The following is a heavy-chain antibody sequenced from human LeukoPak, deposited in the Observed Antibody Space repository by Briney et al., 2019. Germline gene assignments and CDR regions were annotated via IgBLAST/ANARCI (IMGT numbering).Heavy chain of an antibody. V-gene: IGHV4-59*01. D-gene: IGHD1-14*01. CDR1: GDSISNYY. CDR2: IYYSGNT. J-gene: IGHJ3*02. CDR3: ARYRNEALFAFDI. Sequence: SETLSLTCTVSGDSISNYYWSWIRQPPGKGLEWIGYIYYSGNTDYNPSLKSRVTITVDTSKNQFSLRLNSVTAADTAVYYCARYRNEALFAFDIWGQGAMVTVSS.